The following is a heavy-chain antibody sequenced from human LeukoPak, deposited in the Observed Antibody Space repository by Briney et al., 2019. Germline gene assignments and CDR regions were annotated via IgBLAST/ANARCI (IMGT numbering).Heavy chain of an antibody. CDR2: ISGSGGRT. J-gene: IGHJ5*02. CDR1: GLTFSSYA. Sequence: GGSLRLSCAASGLTFSSYAMNWVRQAPGKGPEWVSAISGSGGRTYYADSVKGRFTISRDNSKNTLYLQMNSLRAEDTAVYYCAKDFDSRALNWFDPWGQGTLVTVSS. D-gene: IGHD3-22*01. CDR3: AKDFDSRALNWFDP. V-gene: IGHV3-23*01.